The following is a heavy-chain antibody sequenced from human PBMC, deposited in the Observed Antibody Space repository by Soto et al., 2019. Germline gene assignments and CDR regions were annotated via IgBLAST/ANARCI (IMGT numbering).Heavy chain of an antibody. J-gene: IGHJ6*02. CDR3: ARAGAAPYYCYGMDG. CDR1: GYTFSTSG. D-gene: IGHD2-15*01. Sequence: QVQLVQSGAEVRKPGASVKVSCKASGYTFSTSGMSWLRQAPGQGLEWMGWISTYNGDTNDAPKFQDRVTMTSDTSTSTVYMELRSLRSDATAVYYCARAGAAPYYCYGMDGWGQGTRVTVSS. CDR2: ISTYNGDT. V-gene: IGHV1-18*01.